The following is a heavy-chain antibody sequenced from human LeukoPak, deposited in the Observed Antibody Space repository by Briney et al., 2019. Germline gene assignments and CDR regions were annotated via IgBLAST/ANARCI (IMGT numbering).Heavy chain of an antibody. V-gene: IGHV3-53*01. D-gene: IGHD3-16*01. J-gene: IGHJ4*02. CDR3: AGGGSPHYFDH. CDR2: IYSGGNT. CDR1: GLTVSSNY. Sequence: GGSLRLSCAASGLTVSSNYMSWVRQAPGKGLEWVSVIYSGGNTYYADSVKGRFTVSRDNSKNTLYLQMNSLRAEDTAVYYCAGGGSPHYFDHWGQGTLVTVSS.